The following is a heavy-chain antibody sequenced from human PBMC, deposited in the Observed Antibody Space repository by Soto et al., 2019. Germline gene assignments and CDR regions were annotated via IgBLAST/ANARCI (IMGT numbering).Heavy chain of an antibody. D-gene: IGHD6-19*01. CDR1: GFTFSSFT. CDR2: ISGSGGSI. J-gene: IGHJ4*02. Sequence: GGSLRLSCAASGFTFSSFTMSWVRQTPGKGLEWVSGISGSGGSIYYADSVKGRFTISRDNSKNTLYVQINSLRAEDTAVYYCAKRNSGWYDWGQGTLVTVSS. V-gene: IGHV3-23*01. CDR3: AKRNSGWYD.